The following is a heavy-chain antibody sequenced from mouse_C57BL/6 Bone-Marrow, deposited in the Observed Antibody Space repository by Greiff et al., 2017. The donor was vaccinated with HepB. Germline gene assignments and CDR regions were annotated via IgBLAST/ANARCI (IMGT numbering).Heavy chain of an antibody. CDR2: INPNNGGT. CDR1: GYTFTDYY. Sequence: EVQLQQSGPELVKPGASVKISCKASGYTFTDYYMNWVKQSHGKSLEWIGDINPNNGGTSYNQKFKGKATLTVDKSSSTAYMELRSLTSEDSAVYYCARSNGSSYDYAVDYWGQGTSVTVSS. J-gene: IGHJ4*01. CDR3: ARSNGSSYDYAVDY. V-gene: IGHV1-26*01. D-gene: IGHD1-1*01.